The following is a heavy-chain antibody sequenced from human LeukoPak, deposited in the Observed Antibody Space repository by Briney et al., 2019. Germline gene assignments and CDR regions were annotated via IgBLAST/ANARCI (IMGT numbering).Heavy chain of an antibody. Sequence: ASVKVSCKASGYTFTSYGISWVRQAPGQGLEWMGWISAYNGNTNYAQKLQGRVTMTTDTSTSTAYMELRSLRFDDTAVYYCAMASITLIVVVPDDYWGQGTLVTVSS. D-gene: IGHD3-22*01. CDR3: AMASITLIVVVPDDY. CDR2: ISAYNGNT. V-gene: IGHV1-18*01. CDR1: GYTFTSYG. J-gene: IGHJ4*02.